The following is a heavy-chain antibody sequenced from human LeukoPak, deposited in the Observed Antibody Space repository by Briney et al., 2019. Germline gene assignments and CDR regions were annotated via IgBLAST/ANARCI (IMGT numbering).Heavy chain of an antibody. D-gene: IGHD3-3*01. CDR1: GFTFSSYG. CDR3: AKDPIFGVVPPGVWMDY. CDR2: IRYDGSNK. Sequence: GGSLRLSCAASGFTFSSYGMHWVRQAPGKGLEWVAFIRYDGSNKYYADSVKGRFTISRDNSKNTLYLQMNSLRAEDTAVYYCAKDPIFGVVPPGVWMDYWGQGTLVTVSS. J-gene: IGHJ4*02. V-gene: IGHV3-30*02.